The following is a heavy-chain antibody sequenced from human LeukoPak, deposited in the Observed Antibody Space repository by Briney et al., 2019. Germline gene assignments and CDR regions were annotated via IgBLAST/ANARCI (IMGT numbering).Heavy chain of an antibody. CDR2: INPSSSYI. J-gene: IGHJ4*02. V-gene: IGHV3-21*01. D-gene: IGHD2-15*01. CDR3: ARDKDRTSAGRCYLPDD. CDR1: ELTFSSYN. Sequence: PGGSLRLSCVASELTFSSYNMNWVRQAPGQELECLSSINPSSSYINYADSAKGRFTISRDNAKSSVYLQMSSLRAEDTAVYYCARDKDRTSAGRCYLPDDWGQGTLVTVSS.